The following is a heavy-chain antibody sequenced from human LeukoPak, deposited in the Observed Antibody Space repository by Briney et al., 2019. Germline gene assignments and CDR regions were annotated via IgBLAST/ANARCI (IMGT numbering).Heavy chain of an antibody. D-gene: IGHD6-13*01. J-gene: IGHJ4*02. CDR1: GYTFTSYA. V-gene: IGHV1-3*01. CDR2: INAGSSNT. CDR3: ARGVLREQQLGLDY. Sequence: GAPVKVSCKASGYTFTSYAVDWVRQAPGQRLEWMGWINAGSSNTKYSQKFQGRVTITRDTSASTAYMELSSLRSEDTAVYYCARGVLREQQLGLDYWGQGTLVTVSS.